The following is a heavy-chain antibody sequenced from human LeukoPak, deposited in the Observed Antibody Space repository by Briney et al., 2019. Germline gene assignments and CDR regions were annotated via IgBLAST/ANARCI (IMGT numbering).Heavy chain of an antibody. CDR2: IYPGDSDT. J-gene: IGHJ4*02. V-gene: IGHV5-51*01. Sequence: GESLKISCKGSGYSFTSYWIGWVRQMPGKGLEWMGIIYPGDSDTRYSPSFQGQVTISTDKSTSTAYLQWSSLKASDTAMYYCTRRHSHPIGAFDYWGQGTLVTVSS. CDR1: GYSFTSYW. CDR3: TRRHSHPIGAFDY.